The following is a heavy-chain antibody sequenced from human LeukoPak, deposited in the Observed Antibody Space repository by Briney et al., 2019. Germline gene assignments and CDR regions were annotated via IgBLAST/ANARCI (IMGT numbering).Heavy chain of an antibody. CDR2: IWYDGSNK. CDR3: ARDAVYSSSWQYY. Sequence: GGSLRLSCAASGFTFSSYGMHWVRQAPGKGLEWVAVIWYDGSNKYYADSVKGRFTISRDNSKNTLYLQMNSLRAEDTAVYYCARDAVYSSSWQYYWGQGTLVTVSS. J-gene: IGHJ4*02. V-gene: IGHV3-33*01. D-gene: IGHD6-13*01. CDR1: GFTFSSYG.